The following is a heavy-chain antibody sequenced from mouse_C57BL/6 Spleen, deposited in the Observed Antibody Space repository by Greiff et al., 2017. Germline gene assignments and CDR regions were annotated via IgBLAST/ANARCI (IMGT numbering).Heavy chain of an antibody. CDR1: GYTFTTYP. CDR2: FHPYNDDT. CDR3: TRGGLRSGYFDV. D-gene: IGHD1-1*01. Sequence: VQLQQSGAELVKPGASVKMSCKASGYTFTTYPIEWMKQNHGKSLEWIGNFHPYNDDTKYNEKFKGKATLTVEKSSSTVYLELSRLTADDSAVYYCTRGGLRSGYFDVWGTGTTVTVSS. V-gene: IGHV1-47*01. J-gene: IGHJ1*03.